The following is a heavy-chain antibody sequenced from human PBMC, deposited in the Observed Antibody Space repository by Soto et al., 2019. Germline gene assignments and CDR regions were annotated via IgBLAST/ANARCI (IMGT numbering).Heavy chain of an antibody. Sequence: SETLSLTCAVSGGSIGGVGYSWSWIRQPPGGGLEWIGYMYRSGTFLKSPSLKTRLTMSLDMSKNQFSLTLNSMTAADTAVYYCARAQFYSGSGNYNNLMFDAWGQGIQVTVSS. D-gene: IGHD3-10*01. CDR2: MYRSGTF. V-gene: IGHV4-30-2*01. CDR3: ARAQFYSGSGNYNNLMFDA. CDR1: GGSIGGVGYS. J-gene: IGHJ5*02.